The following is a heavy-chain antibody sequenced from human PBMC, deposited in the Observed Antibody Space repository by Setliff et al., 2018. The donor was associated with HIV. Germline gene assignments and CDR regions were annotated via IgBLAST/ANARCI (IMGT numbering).Heavy chain of an antibody. CDR1: GASISGSNYF. CDR3: ARGVAAAGL. Sequence: LSLTCSVSGASISGSNYFWAWIRQPPGKGLEYIATVYYTRSTYYNPSLKSRVTLSLDTSKNQFSLKLSSVTAADTAVYYCARGVAAAGLWGQGTLVTAPQ. CDR2: VYYTRST. V-gene: IGHV4-39*07. J-gene: IGHJ4*02. D-gene: IGHD6-13*01.